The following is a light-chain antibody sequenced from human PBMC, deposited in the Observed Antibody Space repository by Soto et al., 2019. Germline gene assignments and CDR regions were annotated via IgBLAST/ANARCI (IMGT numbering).Light chain of an antibody. CDR2: NNN. J-gene: IGLJ2*01. V-gene: IGLV1-40*01. Sequence: QAVVTQPPSVSGATGQRVVVTCNGTAFNVGEGFDVHWYQQLPGTAPKLLIYNNNRRPSGVPERFSGSRSETSASLAIDGLQAEDEAHYYCQSYDSSLSGVVFGGGTKLTVL. CDR3: QSYDSSLSGVV. CDR1: AFNVGEGFD.